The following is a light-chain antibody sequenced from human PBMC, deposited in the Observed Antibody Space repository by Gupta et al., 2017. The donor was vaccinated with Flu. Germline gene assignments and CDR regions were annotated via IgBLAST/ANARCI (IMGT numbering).Light chain of an antibody. J-gene: IGKJ1*01. V-gene: IGKV1-5*03. CDR3: HQYSSFWT. Sequence: SPSTLSASVGDSVTITCRASQTITNWLAWYQQKPGKAPKLLIYKASSLQMGVPSRFSGSGSGTEFTLTISSLQPDDFATYYCHQYSSFWTFGQGTKVEIK. CDR2: KAS. CDR1: QTITNW.